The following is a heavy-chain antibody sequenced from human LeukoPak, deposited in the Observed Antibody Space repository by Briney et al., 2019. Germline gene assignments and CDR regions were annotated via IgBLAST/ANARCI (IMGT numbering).Heavy chain of an antibody. V-gene: IGHV4-59*12. D-gene: IGHD3-22*01. Sequence: SETLSLTCTVSGGSISGYYWSWIRQPPAKGLEWIAYIYYSGSTNYNPSLKSRVTISVDTSKKQFSLKLSSVTAADTAVYYCARDAGSHYYDSSGYPFDYWGQGTLVTVSS. CDR3: ARDAGSHYYDSSGYPFDY. J-gene: IGHJ4*02. CDR2: IYYSGST. CDR1: GGSISGYY.